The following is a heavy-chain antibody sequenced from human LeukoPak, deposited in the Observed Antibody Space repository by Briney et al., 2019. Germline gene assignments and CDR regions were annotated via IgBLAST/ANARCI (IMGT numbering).Heavy chain of an antibody. V-gene: IGHV4-34*01. Sequence: SETPFPTCAGYGGSFRGYYWSWIRPPPRKGLEWIGEINHSGSTNYNPSLKSRVTISVDTSKNQFSLKLSSVTAADTAVYYCASLSGHLDVWGQGTTVTVSS. J-gene: IGHJ6*02. D-gene: IGHD6-25*01. CDR2: INHSGST. CDR1: GGSFRGYY. CDR3: ASLSGHLDV.